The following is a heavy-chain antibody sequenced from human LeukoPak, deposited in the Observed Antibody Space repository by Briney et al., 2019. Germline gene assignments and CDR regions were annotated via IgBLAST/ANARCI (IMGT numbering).Heavy chain of an antibody. CDR1: GGSITSSRRY. V-gene: IGHV4-39*01. Sequence: SETLSLTCTVSGGSITSSRRYWGWIRQPPGKGLEWIGSIYYSGSTYYNPSLKSRVIILVDTSKSQFSLKLTSVTAADTAVYYCASLRPIDYWGQGTLVTVSS. J-gene: IGHJ4*02. CDR2: IYYSGST. CDR3: ASLRPIDY.